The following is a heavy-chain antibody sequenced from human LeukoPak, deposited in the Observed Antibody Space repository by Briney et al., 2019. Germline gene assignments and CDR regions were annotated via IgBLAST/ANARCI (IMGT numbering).Heavy chain of an antibody. CDR2: ISTSGGYI. D-gene: IGHD2-15*01. Sequence: GGSLRLSCAASGFTFTSYSVNWVRQAPGKGLEWVSSISTSGGYIYYADSVKGRFTISRDNAKNSLYLQMNSLRAEDTAVYYCARRRGSPDAFDIWGQGTMVTVSS. J-gene: IGHJ3*02. CDR3: ARRRGSPDAFDI. CDR1: GFTFTSYS. V-gene: IGHV3-21*01.